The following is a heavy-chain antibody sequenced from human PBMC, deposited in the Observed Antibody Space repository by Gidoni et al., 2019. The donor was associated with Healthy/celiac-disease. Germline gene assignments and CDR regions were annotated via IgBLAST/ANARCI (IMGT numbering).Heavy chain of an antibody. J-gene: IGHJ6*02. D-gene: IGHD4-4*01. V-gene: IGHV4-39*01. CDR2: IYYSGST. CDR1: GGSISSSSYY. CDR3: ARHELPTVTTIYYYYGMDV. Sequence: QLQLQESGPGLVKPSETLSLTCTVSGGSISSSSYYWGWIRQPPGKGLEWIGSIYYSGSTYYNPSLKSRVTISVDTSKNQFSLKLSSVTAADTAVYYCARHELPTVTTIYYYYGMDVWGQGTTVTVSS.